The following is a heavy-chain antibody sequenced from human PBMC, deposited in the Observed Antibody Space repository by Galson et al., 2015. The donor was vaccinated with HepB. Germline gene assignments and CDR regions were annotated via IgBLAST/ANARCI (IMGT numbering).Heavy chain of an antibody. Sequence: SVKVSCKASGGTFSSYAISWVRQAPGQGLEWMGGIIPIFGTANYAQKFQGRVTITADESTSTAYMELSSLRSEDTAVYYCARERASTVTTLRRGDTFDYWGQGTLVTVSS. CDR1: GGTFSSYA. J-gene: IGHJ4*02. V-gene: IGHV1-69*13. CDR2: IIPIFGTA. D-gene: IGHD4-11*01. CDR3: ARERASTVTTLRRGDTFDY.